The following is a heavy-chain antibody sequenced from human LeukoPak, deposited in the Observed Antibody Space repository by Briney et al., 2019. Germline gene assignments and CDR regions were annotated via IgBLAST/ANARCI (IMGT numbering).Heavy chain of an antibody. J-gene: IGHJ6*02. CDR3: ARDYYDSSGYYSYYYYGTDV. Sequence: ASVKVSCKASGYTFTSYAMNWVRQAPGQGLEWMGWINTNTGNPTYAQGFTGRFVFSLDTSVSTAYLQISSLKAEDTAVYYCARDYYDSSGYYSYYYYGTDVWGQGTTVTVSS. V-gene: IGHV7-4-1*02. CDR2: INTNTGNP. CDR1: GYTFTSYA. D-gene: IGHD3-22*01.